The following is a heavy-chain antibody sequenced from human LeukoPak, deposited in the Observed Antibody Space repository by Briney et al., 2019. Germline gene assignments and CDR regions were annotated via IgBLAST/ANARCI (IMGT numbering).Heavy chain of an antibody. V-gene: IGHV4-61*02. CDR1: GGSISSGSYS. Sequence: SETLSLTCTVSGGSISSGSYSWSWIRQPAGKGLEWIGRIYTSGSTNYNPSLKSRVTISVDTSKNQFSLKLSSVTAADTAVYYCAREEYYDFWSGYYHDAFDIWGQGTMVTVSS. D-gene: IGHD3-3*01. CDR2: IYTSGST. J-gene: IGHJ3*02. CDR3: AREEYYDFWSGYYHDAFDI.